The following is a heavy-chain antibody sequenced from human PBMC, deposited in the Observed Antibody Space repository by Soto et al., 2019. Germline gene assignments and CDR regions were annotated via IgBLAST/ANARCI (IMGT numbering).Heavy chain of an antibody. D-gene: IGHD6-13*01. CDR1: GFTFSSYW. CDR3: ARDQKVAAAGDRFYYYYYGMDV. Sequence: EVQLVESGGGLVQPGGSLRLSCAASGFTFSSYWMHWVRQAPGKGLVWVSRINSDGSSTSYADSVKGRFTISRDNAKNTLYLQMNSLRAEETAVYYCARDQKVAAAGDRFYYYYYGMDVWGQGTTVTVSS. V-gene: IGHV3-74*01. CDR2: INSDGSST. J-gene: IGHJ6*02.